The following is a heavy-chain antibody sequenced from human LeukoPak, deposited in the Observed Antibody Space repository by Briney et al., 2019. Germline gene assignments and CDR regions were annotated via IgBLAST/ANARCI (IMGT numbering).Heavy chain of an antibody. V-gene: IGHV3-23*01. CDR2: IGGGGTL. Sequence: GGSLRLSCAASGFTVSSYAMGWVRQAPGKGLEWVSAIGGGGTLYYADSVKGRFSISRDNSKNTLYLQMNSLRAEDTAVYYCAKGGEIAARWSPIQHWGQGTLVTVSS. CDR1: GFTVSSYA. J-gene: IGHJ1*01. CDR3: AKGGEIAARWSPIQH. D-gene: IGHD6-6*01.